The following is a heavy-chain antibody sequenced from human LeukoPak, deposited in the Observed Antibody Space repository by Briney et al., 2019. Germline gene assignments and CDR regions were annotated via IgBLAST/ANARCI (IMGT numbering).Heavy chain of an antibody. CDR2: IRYDSTDK. D-gene: IGHD3-10*01. J-gene: IGHJ4*02. CDR3: ARDAPILWFGESDY. V-gene: IGHV3-30*02. CDR1: DFTFSIYG. Sequence: GGSLRLSCVASDFTFSIYGMHWVRQAPGKGLEWVAFIRYDSTDKFYADSVKGRFTISRDNAKNSLYLQMNSLRAEDTAVYYCARDAPILWFGESDYWGQGTLVTVSS.